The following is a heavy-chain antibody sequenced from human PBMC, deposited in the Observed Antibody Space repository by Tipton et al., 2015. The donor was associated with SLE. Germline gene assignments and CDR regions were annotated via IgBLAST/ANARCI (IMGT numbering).Heavy chain of an antibody. CDR1: GGSFSGYY. CDR2: INHSGST. V-gene: IGHV4-34*01. J-gene: IGHJ4*02. Sequence: LRLSCAVYGGSFSGYYWSGIRQPPGKGLEWIGEINHSGSTNYNPSLKSRVTISVDTSKNQFSLKLSSVTAADTAVYYCARHYGSRYFDYWGQGTLVTVSS. D-gene: IGHD1-26*01. CDR3: ARHYGSRYFDY.